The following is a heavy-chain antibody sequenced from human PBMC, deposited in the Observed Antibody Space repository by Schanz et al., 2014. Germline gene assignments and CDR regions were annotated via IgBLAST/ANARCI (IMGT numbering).Heavy chain of an antibody. CDR2: INTNTGNP. CDR3: ARDRSYYSNYFDP. V-gene: IGHV7-4-1*02. D-gene: IGHD3-10*01. Sequence: QVQLVQSGAEVKKPGSSVKVSCKASGGTFIDYSLNWVRQAPGQGLEWMGWINTNTGNPTYAQGFTGRFVFSLDTSASTAYLQISSLKAEDTAVYYCARDRSYYSNYFDPWGQGTLVTVSS. J-gene: IGHJ5*02. CDR1: GGTFIDYS.